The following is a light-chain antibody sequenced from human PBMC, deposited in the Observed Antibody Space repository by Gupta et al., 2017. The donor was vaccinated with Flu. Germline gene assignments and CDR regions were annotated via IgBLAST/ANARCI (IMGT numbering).Light chain of an antibody. CDR2: AAS. J-gene: IGKJ2*01. Sequence: QRISTYLNSYQHIPGKAPRLMIDAASTLQSGVSARFSGSGSGTDFTLTISGLQPEDFATYYCQQSYNTRFTFGQGTKLEMK. V-gene: IGKV1-39*01. CDR3: QQSYNTRFT. CDR1: QRISTY.